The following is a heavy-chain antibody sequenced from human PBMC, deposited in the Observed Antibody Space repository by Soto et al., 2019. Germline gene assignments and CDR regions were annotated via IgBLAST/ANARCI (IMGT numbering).Heavy chain of an antibody. CDR2: ISAYNGNT. J-gene: IGHJ6*02. Sequence: QVQLVQSGAEVKKPGASVKVSCKASGYSFTSYGISWVRQAPGQGLEWMGWISAYNGNTKNAQKLQGRVTMTTDTSTSPAYMELRSLRSDDTAVYYCARGGYCSGGSCYSTDYYYGMDVWGQGTTVTVSS. CDR1: GYSFTSYG. CDR3: ARGGYCSGGSCYSTDYYYGMDV. D-gene: IGHD2-15*01. V-gene: IGHV1-18*01.